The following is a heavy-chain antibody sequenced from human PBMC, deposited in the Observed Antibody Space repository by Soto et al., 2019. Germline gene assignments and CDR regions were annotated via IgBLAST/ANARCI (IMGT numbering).Heavy chain of an antibody. D-gene: IGHD3-22*01. CDR2: IRDSGTTT. V-gene: IGHV3-11*01. Sequence: QVQLVESGGGLVKPGGSLRLSCAASGFSFSDYYMTWIRQAPGKGLEWVSYIRDSGTTTYYADSVKGRFTISRDNSRNSLYLPMNSLRAEDTAVYYCATYRRYYDSSGYFWGQGTLVTVSS. J-gene: IGHJ4*02. CDR1: GFSFSDYY. CDR3: ATYRRYYDSSGYF.